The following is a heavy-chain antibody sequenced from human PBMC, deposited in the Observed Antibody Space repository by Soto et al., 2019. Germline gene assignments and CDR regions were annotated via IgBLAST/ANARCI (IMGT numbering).Heavy chain of an antibody. CDR2: ISAYNGNT. D-gene: IGHD6-19*01. CDR3: ARVFLARVAGTSDFDY. J-gene: IGHJ4*02. CDR1: GYTLTSYG. V-gene: IGHV1-18*01. Sequence: ASVKVSCKASGYTLTSYGISWVRQAPGQGLEWMGWISAYNGNTNYAQKLQGRVTMTTDTSTSTAYMELRSLRSDDTAVYYCARVFLARVAGTSDFDYWGQGTLISVSS.